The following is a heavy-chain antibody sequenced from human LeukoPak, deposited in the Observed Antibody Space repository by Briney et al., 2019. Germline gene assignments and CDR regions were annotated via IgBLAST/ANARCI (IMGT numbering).Heavy chain of an antibody. J-gene: IGHJ5*01. V-gene: IGHV3-64*05. CDR3: VKGLDYSSSQLDS. CDR2: INTSGANT. D-gene: IGHD6-6*01. Sequence: GGSLRLSCSASRFTFKSYAMHWVRQAPGKGLEYVSSINTSGANTYYADSVKGRFTISRDNSRNTVYVQMNSLTPEDTAVYYCVKGLDYSSSQLDSWGQGTLVTVSS. CDR1: RFTFKSYA.